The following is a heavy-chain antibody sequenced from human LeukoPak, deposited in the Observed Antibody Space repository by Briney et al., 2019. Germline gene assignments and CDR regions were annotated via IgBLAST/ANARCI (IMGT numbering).Heavy chain of an antibody. CDR3: ARETIVVVPAAHFDP. D-gene: IGHD2-2*01. CDR2: IYHSGST. CDR1: GYSLRSGYY. J-gene: IGHJ5*02. Sequence: PSETLSLTCTVSGYSLRSGYYWGWIRQPPGKGLEWIGSIYHSGSTYYNPSLKSRVTISVDTSKNQFSLKLSSVTAADTAVYYCARETIVVVPAAHFDPWGQGTLVTVSS. V-gene: IGHV4-38-2*02.